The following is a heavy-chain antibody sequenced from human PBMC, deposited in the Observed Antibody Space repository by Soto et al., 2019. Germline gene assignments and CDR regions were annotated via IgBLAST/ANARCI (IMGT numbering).Heavy chain of an antibody. CDR3: AKDLDYGDKVYYYYGMDV. V-gene: IGHV3-23*01. D-gene: IGHD4-17*01. CDR2: ISGSGGST. J-gene: IGHJ6*02. CDR1: GFTFSSYA. Sequence: GGSLRLSCAASGFTFSSYAMSWVRQAPGKGLEWVSAISGSGGSTYYADSVKGRFTISRDNSKNTLYLQMNSLRAEDTAVYYFAKDLDYGDKVYYYYGMDVWGQGTTVTVSS.